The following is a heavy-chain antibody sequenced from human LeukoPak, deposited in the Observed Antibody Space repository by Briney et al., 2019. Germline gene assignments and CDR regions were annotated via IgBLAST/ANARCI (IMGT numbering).Heavy chain of an antibody. D-gene: IGHD5-24*01. CDR3: ASVEMATSSYYYGMDV. J-gene: IGHJ6*02. CDR1: GGSIGRYY. CDR2: IYYSGST. Sequence: PSETLSLTCTVSGGSIGRYYWSWIRQPPGKGLEWIGYIYYSGSTNYNPSLKSRVTISVDTSKNQFSLKLSSVTAADTAVYYCASVEMATSSYYYGMDVWGQGTTVTVSS. V-gene: IGHV4-59*01.